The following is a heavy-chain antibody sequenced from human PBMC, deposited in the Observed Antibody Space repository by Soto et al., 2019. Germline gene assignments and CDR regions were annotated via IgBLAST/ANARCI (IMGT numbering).Heavy chain of an antibody. Sequence: GGSLRLSCAVSGFTFSNYWMSWVRQAPGRGLEWVATIAHDGSEKFYVDSVKGRFTISRDNTKNSLYLQMNSLRVDDTAVYYCARESNAHFDYWGQGTMVTV. V-gene: IGHV3-7*01. CDR1: GFTFSNYW. CDR2: IAHDGSEK. D-gene: IGHD2-8*01. CDR3: ARESNAHFDY. J-gene: IGHJ4*02.